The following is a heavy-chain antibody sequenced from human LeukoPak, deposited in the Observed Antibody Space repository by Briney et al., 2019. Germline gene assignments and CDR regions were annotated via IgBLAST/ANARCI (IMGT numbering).Heavy chain of an antibody. CDR2: IYYSGST. Sequence: SETLSLTCTVSGGSISSYYWGWIRQPPGKGLEWIGSIYYSGSTYYNPSLKSRVTISVDTSKNQFSLKLSSVTAADTAVYYCAYYYDSSGYLAYYYGMDVWGQGTTVTVSS. CDR1: GGSISSYY. D-gene: IGHD3-22*01. V-gene: IGHV4-39*01. CDR3: AYYYDSSGYLAYYYGMDV. J-gene: IGHJ6*02.